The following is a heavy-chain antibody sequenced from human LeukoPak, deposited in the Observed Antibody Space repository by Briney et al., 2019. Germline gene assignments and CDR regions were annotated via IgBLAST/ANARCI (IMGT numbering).Heavy chain of an antibody. D-gene: IGHD3-3*01. CDR2: IYYVGDT. CDR1: GGSVSSSSYY. Sequence: LETLSLTCTVSGGSVSSSSYYWGWIRQPPGKGPEWIGSIYYVGDTYHNPSLKSRVTISVDTSKNQFSLKLRSVTAAETAVYYCVRLGDDYDFWSGYSYYFDYWGQGTLVTVSS. V-gene: IGHV4-39*01. CDR3: VRLGDDYDFWSGYSYYFDY. J-gene: IGHJ4*02.